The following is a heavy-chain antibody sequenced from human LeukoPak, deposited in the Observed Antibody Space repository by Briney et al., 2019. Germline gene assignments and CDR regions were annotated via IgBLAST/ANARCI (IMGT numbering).Heavy chain of an antibody. CDR3: ARYYFDGYGMDV. CDR2: IYYSGTT. J-gene: IGHJ6*02. CDR1: GVSISSGNYY. V-gene: IGHV4-30-4*01. D-gene: IGHD3-9*01. Sequence: SETLSLTCIVSGVSISSGNYYWSWIRQPPGKGLEWIGYIYYSGTTYYNPSLKSRVTISVDTSKNHFSLKLSSVTAADTAVYYCARYYFDGYGMDVWGQGTTVTVSS.